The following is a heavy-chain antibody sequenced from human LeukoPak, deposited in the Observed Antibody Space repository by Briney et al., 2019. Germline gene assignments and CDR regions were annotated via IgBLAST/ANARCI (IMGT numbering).Heavy chain of an antibody. V-gene: IGHV4-34*01. CDR3: VRHCSGGSCANGYYYGMDV. J-gene: IGHJ6*02. CDR1: GGSFSGYY. D-gene: IGHD2-15*01. CDR2: INHSGST. Sequence: SETLSLTCAVYGGSFSGYYWSWIRQPPGKGLEWIGEINHSGSTNYNPSLKSRVTISVDTSKNQFSLKLSSVTAADTAMYYCVRHCSGGSCANGYYYGMDVWGQGTTVTVSS.